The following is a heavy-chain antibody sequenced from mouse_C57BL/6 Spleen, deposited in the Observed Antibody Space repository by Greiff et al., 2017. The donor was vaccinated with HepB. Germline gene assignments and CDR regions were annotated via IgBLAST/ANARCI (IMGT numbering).Heavy chain of an antibody. V-gene: IGHV1-42*01. Sequence: VQLKQSGAELVRPGSSVKLSCKASGYSFTGYYMNWVKQSPEKSLEWIGEINPSTGGTTYNQKFKAKATLTVDKSSSTAYMQLKSLTSEDSAIYYCAPEAWFAYWGQGTLVTVSA. CDR2: INPSTGGT. CDR1: GYSFTGYY. J-gene: IGHJ3*01. CDR3: APEAWFAY.